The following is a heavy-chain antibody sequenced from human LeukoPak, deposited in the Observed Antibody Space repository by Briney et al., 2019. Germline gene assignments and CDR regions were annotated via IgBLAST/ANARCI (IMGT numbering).Heavy chain of an antibody. Sequence: GGSLRLSCAASGFTFSDYYMSWIRQAPGKGLEWVSYISSSDSTIYYADSVKGRFTISRDNAKNSLYLQLNSLRAEDTAVYYCARYGSRYCSSTSCYSGYYYYGMDVWGQGTTVTVSS. V-gene: IGHV3-11*01. D-gene: IGHD2-2*01. CDR1: GFTFSDYY. CDR3: ARYGSRYCSSTSCYSGYYYYGMDV. CDR2: ISSSDSTI. J-gene: IGHJ6*02.